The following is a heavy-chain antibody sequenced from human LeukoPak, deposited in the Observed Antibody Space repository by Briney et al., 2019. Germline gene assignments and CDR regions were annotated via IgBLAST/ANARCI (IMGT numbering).Heavy chain of an antibody. CDR1: GFTFSSYA. J-gene: IGHJ6*03. V-gene: IGHV3-23*01. Sequence: GGSLRPSCAASGFTFSSYAMSWVRQAPGKGLEWVSAISGSGGSTYYADSVKGRFTISRDNSKNTLYLQMNSLRAEDTAVYYCAKGGDILTGYYNYYYYYYMDVWGKGTTVTVSS. CDR3: AKGGDILTGYYNYYYYYYMDV. CDR2: ISGSGGST. D-gene: IGHD3-9*01.